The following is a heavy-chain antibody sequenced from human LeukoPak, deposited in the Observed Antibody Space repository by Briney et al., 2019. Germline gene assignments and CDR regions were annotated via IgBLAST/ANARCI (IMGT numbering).Heavy chain of an antibody. J-gene: IGHJ4*02. D-gene: IGHD3-10*01. CDR2: ISYDGSNK. CDR1: GFTFRTYG. V-gene: IGHV3-30*18. CDR3: AKRWAWFGDFGGVDY. Sequence: GGSLRLSCAASGFTFRTYGMHWVRQAPGKGLEWVAVISYDGSNKYYADSVKGRFTISRDNSKNTLYLQMNSLRAEDTAVYYCAKRWAWFGDFGGVDYWGQGTLVTVSS.